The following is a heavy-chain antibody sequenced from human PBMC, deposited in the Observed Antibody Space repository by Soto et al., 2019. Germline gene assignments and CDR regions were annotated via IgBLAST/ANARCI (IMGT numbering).Heavy chain of an antibody. V-gene: IGHV4-59*01. J-gene: IGHJ1*01. CDR1: GGSISSYF. CDR2: IHYSGTT. D-gene: IGHD2-15*01. Sequence: SETLSLTCTVSGGSISSYFWTWIRQPPGKGLEWIGYIHYSGTTNYNPSLKSRVTISVDTSENQFSLKLTSVTAADTAVYYCARDHPPYCNGDRCYSADYFQLRGQGTLVTVSS. CDR3: ARDHPPYCNGDRCYSADYFQL.